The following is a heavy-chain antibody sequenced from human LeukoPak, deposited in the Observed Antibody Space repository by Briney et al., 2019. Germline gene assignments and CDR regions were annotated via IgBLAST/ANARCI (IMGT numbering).Heavy chain of an antibody. Sequence: PGGSLRLSCAASGFTFSSYAMHWVRQAPGKGLEWVAVISYDGSNKYYADSVKGRFTISRDNSKNTLYLQMNSLRAEDTAVYYCARGRGTGTNAFDIWGQGTMVTVSS. V-gene: IGHV3-30*04. J-gene: IGHJ3*02. CDR1: GFTFSSYA. D-gene: IGHD1-1*01. CDR2: ISYDGSNK. CDR3: ARGRGTGTNAFDI.